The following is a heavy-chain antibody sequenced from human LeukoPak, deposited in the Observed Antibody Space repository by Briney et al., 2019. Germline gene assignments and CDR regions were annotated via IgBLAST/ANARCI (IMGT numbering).Heavy chain of an antibody. CDR3: ARDSQPF. Sequence: PGGSLRLSCAASGFTFSSYAMHWVRQAPGKGLEWVAVISYDGSNKYYADSVKGRFTISRDNSKNTLYLQMNSLRAEDTAVYYCARDSQPFWGQGTLVTVSS. CDR1: GFTFSSYA. J-gene: IGHJ4*02. CDR2: ISYDGSNK. D-gene: IGHD2-2*01. V-gene: IGHV3-30*04.